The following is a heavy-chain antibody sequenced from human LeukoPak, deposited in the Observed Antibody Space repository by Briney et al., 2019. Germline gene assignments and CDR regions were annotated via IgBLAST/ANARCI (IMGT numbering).Heavy chain of an antibody. D-gene: IGHD2-15*01. CDR1: GGPFSGYY. V-gene: IGHV4-34*01. CDR3: ARGLGYCSGGSCRYFDY. J-gene: IGHJ4*02. Sequence: SETLSLTCAVYGGPFSGYYWSWIRQPPGKGLEWIGEINHSGSTNYNPSLKSRVTISVDTSKNQFSLKLSSVTAADTAVYYCARGLGYCSGGSCRYFDYWGQGTLVTVSS. CDR2: INHSGST.